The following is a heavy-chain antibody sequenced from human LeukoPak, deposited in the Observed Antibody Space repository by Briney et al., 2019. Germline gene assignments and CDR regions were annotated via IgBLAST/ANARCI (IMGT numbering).Heavy chain of an antibody. CDR1: GYTFTSYY. D-gene: IGHD3-10*01. CDR3: ARGISITMVRGVIDY. CDR2: MNPSGGST. V-gene: IGHV1-46*01. Sequence: GASVKVSCKAFGYTFTSYYMHWVQQAPGQGLEWMGIMNPSGGSTSYAQKFQDRVSMTRDTSTSTVYMELSSLRSEDTAVYYCARGISITMVRGVIDYWGQGTLVTVS. J-gene: IGHJ4*02.